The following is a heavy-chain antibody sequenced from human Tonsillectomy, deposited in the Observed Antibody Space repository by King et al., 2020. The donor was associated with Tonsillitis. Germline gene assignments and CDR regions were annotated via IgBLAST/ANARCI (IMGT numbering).Heavy chain of an antibody. J-gene: IGHJ4*02. CDR1: GGSISSSSYY. V-gene: IGHV4-39*07. D-gene: IGHD2-15*01. CDR2: IYYSGST. CDR3: AEQGRDY. Sequence: QLQESGPGLVKPSETLSLTCTVSGGSISSSSYYWGWIHQPPGKGLEWIGSIYYSGSTYYNPSLKSRVTISVDTSKNQFSLKLSSVTAADTAVYYCAEQGRDYWGQGTLVTVSS.